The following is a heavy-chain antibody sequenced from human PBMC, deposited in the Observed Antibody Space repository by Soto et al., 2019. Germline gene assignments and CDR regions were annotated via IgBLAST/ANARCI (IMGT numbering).Heavy chain of an antibody. CDR2: ISYDGSNK. CDR1: GFTFSSYG. Sequence: GGSLRLSCAASGFTFSSYGMHWVRQAPGKGLEWVAVISYDGSNKYYADSVKGRFTISRDNSKNTLYLQMNSLRAEDTAVYYCAKDPGPGIAVSYYFDYWGQGTLVTVSS. D-gene: IGHD6-19*01. CDR3: AKDPGPGIAVSYYFDY. V-gene: IGHV3-30*18. J-gene: IGHJ4*02.